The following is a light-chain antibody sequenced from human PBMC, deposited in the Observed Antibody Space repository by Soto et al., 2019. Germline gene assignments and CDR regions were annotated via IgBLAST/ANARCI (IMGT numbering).Light chain of an antibody. CDR2: GAS. CDR1: QSVRIN. J-gene: IGKJ1*01. Sequence: EIVMTHSPATLAVSPGERATLSCSASQSVRINVAWYQQKPGQAPRLLVYGASTRASGIPDRFSGSGSGTEFTLTISRLQSEDFAVYYCQEYSRWPSRTFGPGTKVDIK. CDR3: QEYSRWPSRT. V-gene: IGKV3-15*01.